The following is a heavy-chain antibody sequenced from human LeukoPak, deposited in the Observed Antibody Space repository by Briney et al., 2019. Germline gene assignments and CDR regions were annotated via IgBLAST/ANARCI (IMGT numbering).Heavy chain of an antibody. CDR2: INPSGGTA. J-gene: IGHJ4*02. V-gene: IGHV1-46*01. CDR1: GYTFTDYY. Sequence: ASVKVSCKTSGYTFTDYYMHWVRQAPGQGLEWMGIINPSGGTATSAQKFQGRATMTRDTSTGTVYMDLSSLRFDDTAVYFCAREGHYYDSRAFDFWGQGTLVTVSS. D-gene: IGHD3-22*01. CDR3: AREGHYYDSRAFDF.